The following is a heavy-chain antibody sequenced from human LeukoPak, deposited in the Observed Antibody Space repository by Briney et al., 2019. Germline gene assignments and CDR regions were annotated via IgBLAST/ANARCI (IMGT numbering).Heavy chain of an antibody. Sequence: SETLSLTCTVSGGSISSGDYYWSWIRQPPGKGLEWIGYICHSGSTYYNPSLKSRVTISVDRSKNQFSLKLSSVTAADTAVYYCASYGSGSQGDVGYFDYWGQGTLVTVSS. D-gene: IGHD3-10*01. CDR3: ASYGSGSQGDVGYFDY. V-gene: IGHV4-30-2*01. CDR2: ICHSGST. J-gene: IGHJ4*02. CDR1: GGSISSGDYY.